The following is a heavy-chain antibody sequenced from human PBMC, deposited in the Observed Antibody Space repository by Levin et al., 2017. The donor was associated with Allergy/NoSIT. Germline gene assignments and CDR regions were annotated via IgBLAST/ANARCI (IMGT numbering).Heavy chain of an antibody. V-gene: IGHV3-48*01. CDR2: ITTSGTT. CDR3: TRDPPGSHFDY. Sequence: SGGSLRLSCAASGFTFSNYNMNWVRQAPGKGLEWLSYITTSGTTYYADSVKGRFTTSRDNAKNSLYLQMNSLRADDTAVYYCTRDPPGSHFDYWGQGTLVTVSS. J-gene: IGHJ4*02. CDR1: GFTFSNYN. D-gene: IGHD1-26*01.